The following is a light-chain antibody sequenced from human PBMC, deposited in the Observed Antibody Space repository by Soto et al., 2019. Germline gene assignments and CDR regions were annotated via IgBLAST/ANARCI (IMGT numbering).Light chain of an antibody. Sequence: EIVMRQSPATRSVSPGQIDTLSCRGSHSVRRKLAWYQQKPVQSPRLLVYGASSRATGIPARFSGSGSWTDFSHTISSLEPEDYAVYHCQQRSNWHMITFGHGTRLEIK. CDR2: GAS. V-gene: IGKV3D-11*02. CDR3: QQRSNWHMIT. CDR1: HSVRRK. J-gene: IGKJ5*01.